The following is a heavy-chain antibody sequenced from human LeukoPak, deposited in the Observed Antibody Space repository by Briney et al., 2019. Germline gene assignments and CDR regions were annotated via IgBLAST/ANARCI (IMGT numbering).Heavy chain of an antibody. CDR1: AGSISSYY. Sequence: SETLSLTCTVSAGSISSYYWSWIRQPAGKGLEWIGRIYTSGSTNYNPSLKSRVTMSVDTSKNQFSLKLSSVTAADTAVYYCARGYYYDSSGYYFDYFDYWGQGTLVTVSS. D-gene: IGHD3-22*01. CDR3: ARGYYYDSSGYYFDYFDY. V-gene: IGHV4-4*07. J-gene: IGHJ4*02. CDR2: IYTSGST.